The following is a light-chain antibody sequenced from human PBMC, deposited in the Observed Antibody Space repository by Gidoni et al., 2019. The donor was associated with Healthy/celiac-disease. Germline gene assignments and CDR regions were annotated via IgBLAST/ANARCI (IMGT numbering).Light chain of an antibody. CDR1: QSISSY. CDR3: QQSYSTPRT. J-gene: IGKJ2*01. CDR2: AAS. V-gene: IGKV1-39*01. Sequence: DIQMTQSPSSLSASVGDRATITCRASQSISSYLNWYQQKPGKAPKLLIYAASSLQSGVPSRFSGSGSGIDFTLTISSLQPEDFATYYCQQSYSTPRTFGQGTKLEIK.